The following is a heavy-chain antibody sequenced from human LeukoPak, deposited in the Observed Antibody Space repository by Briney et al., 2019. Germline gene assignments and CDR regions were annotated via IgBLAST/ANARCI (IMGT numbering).Heavy chain of an antibody. J-gene: IGHJ6*03. CDR3: AVIAARPWGSYYYYYMDV. D-gene: IGHD6-6*01. Sequence: GGSLRLSCAASGFIFSSYWMTWVRQAPGKGLEWVANIKQDGSEKYYVDFVKGRFTISRDNAKNSLYLQMNSLRAEDTAVYYCAVIAARPWGSYYYYYMDVWGKGTMVTVSS. CDR1: GFIFSSYW. CDR2: IKQDGSEK. V-gene: IGHV3-7*01.